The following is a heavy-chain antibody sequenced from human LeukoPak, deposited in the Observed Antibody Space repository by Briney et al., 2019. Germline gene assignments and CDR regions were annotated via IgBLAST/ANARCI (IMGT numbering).Heavy chain of an antibody. CDR2: INPNSGGT. CDR3: ARGPIAVAGHDYFDY. CDR1: GYTFTGYY. Sequence: APVKVSCKASGYTFTGYYMHWVRQAPGQGLEWMGWINPNSGGTNYAQKFQGRVTMTRDTSISTAYMELSRLRSDDTAVYYCARGPIAVAGHDYFDYWGQGTLVTVSS. J-gene: IGHJ4*02. V-gene: IGHV1-2*02. D-gene: IGHD6-19*01.